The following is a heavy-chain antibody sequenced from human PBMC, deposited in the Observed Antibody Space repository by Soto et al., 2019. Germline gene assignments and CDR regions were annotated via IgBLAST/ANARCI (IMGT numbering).Heavy chain of an antibody. J-gene: IGHJ4*02. D-gene: IGHD1-26*01. CDR1: GFTFSTFS. CDR2: IGGSGGSI. Sequence: LRLSCAASGFTFSTFSMNWVRQAPGKGLEWLSYIGGSGGSISYADSVKGRFTISRDNGKNTLYLQMSSLRDEDTAVYYCARDLAWAFDSWGQGALVTVSS. CDR3: ARDLAWAFDS. V-gene: IGHV3-48*02.